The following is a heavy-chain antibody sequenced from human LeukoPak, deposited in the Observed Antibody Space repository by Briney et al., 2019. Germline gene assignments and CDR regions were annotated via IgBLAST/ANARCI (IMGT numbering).Heavy chain of an antibody. CDR3: TTDDSSGWYRWFDP. CDR1: GFTFSNAW. Sequence: PGGSLRLSCAASGFTFSNAWMSWVRQTPRKRLEWVGRIKSKTDGGTTDYAAHVKGRFTISRDDSKNTLYLQMNSLKTEDTAVYYCTTDDSSGWYRWFDPWGQGTLVTVSS. D-gene: IGHD6-19*01. CDR2: IKSKTDGGTT. V-gene: IGHV3-15*01. J-gene: IGHJ5*02.